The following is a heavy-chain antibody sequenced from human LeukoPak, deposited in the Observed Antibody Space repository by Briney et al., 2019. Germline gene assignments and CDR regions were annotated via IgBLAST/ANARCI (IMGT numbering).Heavy chain of an antibody. D-gene: IGHD3-22*01. CDR3: AREIGDSSGSH. CDR2: INPSGGST. Sequence: ASVKVSCKASGGTFNSYAISWVRQAPGQGLEWMGIINPSGGSTSYAQKFQGRVTMTRDTSTSTVYMELSSLRSEDTAVYYCAREIGDSSGSHWGQGTLVTVSS. V-gene: IGHV1-46*02. CDR1: GGTFNSYA. J-gene: IGHJ4*02.